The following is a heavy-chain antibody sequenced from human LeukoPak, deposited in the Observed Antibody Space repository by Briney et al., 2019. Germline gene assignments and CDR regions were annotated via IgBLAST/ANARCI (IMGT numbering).Heavy chain of an antibody. D-gene: IGHD2-21*01. V-gene: IGHV3-7*04. CDR2: INQDGSEK. CDR3: ARDIYGGHDY. J-gene: IGHJ4*02. Sequence: GGSLRLSCAASGFTFSNYWMSWVRQAPGKGLEWVANINQDGSEKSYVDSVEGRFTIPRDNAKKSLYLHVNSLRAEDTAVYYCARDIYGGHDYWGQGTLLTVSS. CDR1: GFTFSNYW.